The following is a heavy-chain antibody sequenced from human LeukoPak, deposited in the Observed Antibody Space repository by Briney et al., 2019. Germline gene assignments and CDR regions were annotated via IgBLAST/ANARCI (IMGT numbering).Heavy chain of an antibody. J-gene: IGHJ6*02. D-gene: IGHD6-19*01. V-gene: IGHV1-18*01. CDR1: GYTFTSYG. CDR2: ISAYNGNT. CDR3: ARDYTPGIAVAGTHYYYGMDV. Sequence: ASVKVSCKASGYTFTSYGISWVRQAPGQGLEWMGWISAYNGNTNYAQKLQGRVTMTTDTSTSTAYMEPRSLRSDDTAVYYCARDYTPGIAVAGTHYYYGMDVWGQGTTVTVSS.